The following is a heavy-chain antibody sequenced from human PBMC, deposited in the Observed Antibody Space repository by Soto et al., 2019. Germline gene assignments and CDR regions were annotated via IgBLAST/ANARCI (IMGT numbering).Heavy chain of an antibody. J-gene: IGHJ4*02. CDR3: LKDRGGVGDY. V-gene: IGHV3-64D*06. CDR1: GFTFSRFA. D-gene: IGHD3-3*01. Sequence: VQLVESGGDFVKPGGSLRLSCAASGFTFSRFALHWVRQAPGKGLEYVSAITANGGSTYYADSVKGRFTISRDNSKNTLYLQMSSLRPEDTAVYYCLKDRGGVGDYWGQGTLVTVSS. CDR2: ITANGGST.